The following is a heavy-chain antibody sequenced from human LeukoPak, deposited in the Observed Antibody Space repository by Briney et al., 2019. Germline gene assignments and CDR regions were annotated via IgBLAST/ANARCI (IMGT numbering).Heavy chain of an antibody. V-gene: IGHV1-46*01. CDR3: AISSPHFGYYTGYYFDY. CDR2: INPSGGST. CDR1: GYTFTSYY. D-gene: IGHD3-3*01. J-gene: IGHJ4*02. Sequence: GASVKVSCKASGYTFTSYYMHWVRQAPGQGLEWMGIINPSGGSTSYAQKFQGRVTMTRDTSTSTVYMELSSLRSEDTAVYYCAISSPHFGYYTGYYFDYWGQGTLVTVSS.